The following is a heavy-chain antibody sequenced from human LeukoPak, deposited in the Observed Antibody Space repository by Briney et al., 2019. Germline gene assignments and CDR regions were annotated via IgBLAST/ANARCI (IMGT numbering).Heavy chain of an antibody. V-gene: IGHV1-46*01. CDR3: ARLDYYDSSGYYLLDY. J-gene: IGHJ4*02. CDR2: INPSGGST. D-gene: IGHD3-22*01. Sequence: ASVKVSCKASGYTFTSYYMHWVRQAPGQGLEWMGIINPSGGSTSYAQQFQGRVTMTRDTSTSTVYMELSSLRSEDTAVYYCARLDYYDSSGYYLLDYWGQGTLVTVSS. CDR1: GYTFTSYY.